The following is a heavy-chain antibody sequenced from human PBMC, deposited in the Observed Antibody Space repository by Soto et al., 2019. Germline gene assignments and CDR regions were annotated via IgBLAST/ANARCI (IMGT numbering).Heavy chain of an antibody. Sequence: SETLSLTCTVSGGSISSGGYYWSWIRQHPGKGLEWIGYIYYGGSTYYNPSLKSRATISGDTSKNQFSLKLSSVTAADTAVYYGARGANYHENSGPNVYDYWGQGILLTVS. V-gene: IGHV4-31*03. CDR1: GGSISSGGYY. D-gene: IGHD3-22*01. CDR2: IYYGGST. CDR3: ARGANYHENSGPNVYDY. J-gene: IGHJ4*01.